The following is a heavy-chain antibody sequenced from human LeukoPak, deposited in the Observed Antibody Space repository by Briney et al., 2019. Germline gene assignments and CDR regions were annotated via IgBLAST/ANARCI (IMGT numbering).Heavy chain of an antibody. Sequence: AGSLRLSCAASSFTFSSYAMSWVRQAPGKGLKWVSAISGSGGSTYYADSVKGRFTISRDNSKNTLYLQMNSLRAEDTAVYYCANQKSYYYYGMDVWGQGTTVTVSS. J-gene: IGHJ6*02. V-gene: IGHV3-23*01. CDR1: SFTFSSYA. CDR3: ANQKSYYYYGMDV. CDR2: ISGSGGST.